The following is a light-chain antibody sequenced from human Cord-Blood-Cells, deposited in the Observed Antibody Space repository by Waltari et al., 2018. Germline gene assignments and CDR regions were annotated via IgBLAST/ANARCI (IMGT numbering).Light chain of an antibody. CDR3: QQYGSSPLYT. J-gene: IGKJ2*01. Sequence: EIVLTQSPGTLSLSPGERATLSYSASQSVSSSYLAGYQQKPGQAPRLLIYGASSRATGIPDRFSGSGSGTDFTLTISRLEPEDFAVYYCQQYGSSPLYTFGQGTKLEIK. V-gene: IGKV3-20*01. CDR1: QSVSSSY. CDR2: GAS.